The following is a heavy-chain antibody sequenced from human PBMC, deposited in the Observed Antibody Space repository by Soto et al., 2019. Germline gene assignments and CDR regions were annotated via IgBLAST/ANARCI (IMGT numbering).Heavy chain of an antibody. J-gene: IGHJ6*02. CDR1: GGTFSIYA. Sequence: GASVKVSCKASGGTFSIYAISGVLRSAVQWLEWMGGIIPIFGTANYAQKFQGRVTITADESTSTAYMELSSLRSEDTAVYYCAREGAQGIPAASLLGMDVWGQGTTVTVSS. V-gene: IGHV1-69*13. CDR2: IIPIFGTA. D-gene: IGHD2-2*01. CDR3: AREGAQGIPAASLLGMDV.